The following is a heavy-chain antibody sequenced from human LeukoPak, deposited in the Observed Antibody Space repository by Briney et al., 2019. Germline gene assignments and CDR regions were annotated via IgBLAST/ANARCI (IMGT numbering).Heavy chain of an antibody. J-gene: IGHJ4*02. D-gene: IGHD5-24*01. V-gene: IGHV1-69*05. Sequence: SVTVSCKASGGTFSSYAISWVRQAPGQGLEWMGGIIPIFGTANYAQKFQGRVTITTDESTSTACMELSGLRSEDTAVYYCARGVVEMATTYYFDYWGQGTLVTVSS. CDR3: ARGVVEMATTYYFDY. CDR1: GGTFSSYA. CDR2: IIPIFGTA.